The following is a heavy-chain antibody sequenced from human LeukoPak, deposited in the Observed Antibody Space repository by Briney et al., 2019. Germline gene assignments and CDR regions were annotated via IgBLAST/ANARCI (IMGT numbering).Heavy chain of an antibody. J-gene: IGHJ3*02. Sequence: SQTLSLTCAISGDSVSSNSAGWYWIRQSPSRGLEWLGRTYYRSKWYNDYEVPVKSRISINPDTSKNQFSLQLNSLSPEDTAVYYCARDPDPFSRLSVFDIWGQGTMVTVSS. CDR2: TYYRSKWYN. CDR1: GDSVSSNSAG. D-gene: IGHD3-16*02. CDR3: ARDPDPFSRLSVFDI. V-gene: IGHV6-1*01.